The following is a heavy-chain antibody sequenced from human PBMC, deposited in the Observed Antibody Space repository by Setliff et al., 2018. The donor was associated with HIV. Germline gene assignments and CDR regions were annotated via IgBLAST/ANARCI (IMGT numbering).Heavy chain of an antibody. J-gene: IGHJ4*02. CDR2: IYYSGST. D-gene: IGHD3-16*01. V-gene: IGHV4-31*03. CDR3: ARVPLSSPSRPGGYFDY. CDR1: GGSISSGAYY. Sequence: SETLSLTCTVSGGSISSGAYYWSWIRQHPGKGLEWIGYIYYSGSTYYNPSLKSRVTISVDTSKNQFSLKLNSVTAADTAVYYCARVPLSSPSRPGGYFDYWGQGTLVTASS.